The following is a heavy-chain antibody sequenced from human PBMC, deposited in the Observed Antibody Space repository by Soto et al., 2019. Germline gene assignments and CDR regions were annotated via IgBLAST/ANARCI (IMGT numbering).Heavy chain of an antibody. CDR2: IYYSGST. J-gene: IGHJ5*02. Sequence: PSATLSLTCTVSGGSISSGDYYWSWIRQPPGKGLEWIGYIYYSGSTYYNPSLKSRVTISVDTSKNQFSLKLSSVTAADTAVYYCARGVYCTNGVCFRRLNWFDPWGQGTLVTVS. CDR3: ARGVYCTNGVCFRRLNWFDP. CDR1: GGSISSGDYY. V-gene: IGHV4-30-4*01. D-gene: IGHD2-8*01.